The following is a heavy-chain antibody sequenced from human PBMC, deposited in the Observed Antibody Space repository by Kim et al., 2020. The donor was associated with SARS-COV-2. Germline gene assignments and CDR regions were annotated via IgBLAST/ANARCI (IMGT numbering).Heavy chain of an antibody. CDR2: GNP. J-gene: IGHJ5*02. CDR3: AREWQGWFDP. Sequence: GNPYYNPPLTSRVTKSVEPSKNQFSLKLSSVTAADTAVYYCAREWQGWFDPWGQGTLVTVSS. V-gene: IGHV4-31*02.